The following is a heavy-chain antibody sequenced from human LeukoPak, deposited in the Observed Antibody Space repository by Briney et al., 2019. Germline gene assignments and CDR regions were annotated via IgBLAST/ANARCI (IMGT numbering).Heavy chain of an antibody. CDR2: TYYRSKWYN. J-gene: IGHJ6*02. Sequence: SQTLSLTCAISGDSVSSNSALWNWIRQSPSRGLEWLGRTYYRSKWYNDYAVSVKSRITINPDTSKNQFSLHLNSVTPEDTAVYYCAREKFRFLEWLHYYGMDVWGQGTTVTVSS. CDR3: AREKFRFLEWLHYYGMDV. D-gene: IGHD3-3*01. V-gene: IGHV6-1*01. CDR1: GDSVSSNSAL.